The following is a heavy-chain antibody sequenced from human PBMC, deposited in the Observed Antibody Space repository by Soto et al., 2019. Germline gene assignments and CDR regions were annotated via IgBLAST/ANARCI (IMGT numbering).Heavy chain of an antibody. CDR1: GYTFTSYA. V-gene: IGHV1-3*01. Sequence: ASVKVSCKAAGYTFTSYAMHWVRQAPGQRLEWMGWINAGNGNTKYSQKFQGRVTVTKDTSASTAYMELSSLRSEDTAVYYCARDLGGWPDYWGQGTLVTVSS. CDR3: ARDLGGWPDY. CDR2: INAGNGNT. D-gene: IGHD2-15*01. J-gene: IGHJ4*02.